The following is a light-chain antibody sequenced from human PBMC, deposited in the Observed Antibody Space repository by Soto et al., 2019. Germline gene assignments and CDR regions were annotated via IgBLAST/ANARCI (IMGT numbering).Light chain of an antibody. CDR2: GAS. V-gene: IGKV3-15*01. CDR3: QQFNNWPRT. J-gene: IGKJ2*01. CDR1: QSVSSN. Sequence: EIVMTQSPATLSVSPGERATLSCRASQSVSSNLAWYQQKPGQAPRLLIYGASIRATGIPVRFSGSGSGTEFTLTISSLQSEDFAVYYCQQFNNWPRTFGQGTRLEI.